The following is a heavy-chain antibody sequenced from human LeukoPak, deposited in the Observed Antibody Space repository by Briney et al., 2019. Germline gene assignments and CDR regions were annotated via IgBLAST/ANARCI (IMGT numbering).Heavy chain of an antibody. V-gene: IGHV4-59*01. CDR1: GGSISSYY. CDR2: IYYSGST. J-gene: IGHJ4*02. Sequence: SETLSLTSTVSGGSISSYYWSWIRQPPGKGLEWIGYIYYSGSTNYNPSLKSRVTISVDTSKNQFSLKLSSVTAADTAVYYCARENSSGWSDYWGQGTLVTVSS. D-gene: IGHD6-19*01. CDR3: ARENSSGWSDY.